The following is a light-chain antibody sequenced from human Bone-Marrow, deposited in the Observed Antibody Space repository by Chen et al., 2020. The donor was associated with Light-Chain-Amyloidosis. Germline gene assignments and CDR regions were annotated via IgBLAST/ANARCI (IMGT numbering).Light chain of an antibody. J-gene: IGKJ4*01. V-gene: IGKV2-28*01. CDR2: LGS. CDR3: MQALQTPLT. Sequence: DIVMTQSPLSLPVTPGEPASISCRSSQSLLHSTGYNFCNWYLQKPGQSPQLLIYLGSNRASGVPDRFSGSGSGTDFTRKISRVEAEDVGVYYCMQALQTPLTFGGGTRVEIK. CDR1: QSLLHSTGYNF.